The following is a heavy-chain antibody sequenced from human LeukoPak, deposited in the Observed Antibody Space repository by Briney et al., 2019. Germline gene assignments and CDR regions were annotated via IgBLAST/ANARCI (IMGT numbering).Heavy chain of an antibody. Sequence: SQTLSLTCAISGDSVSSNSAAWNWIRQSTSRGLEWPGRTYYRSRWYNDYAVSVRSRIAIDPDTSKNQFSLQLNAVTPEDTAVYYCARDRWSYYFDYWGQGALVTVSS. J-gene: IGHJ4*02. CDR1: GDSVSSNSAA. D-gene: IGHD6-13*01. V-gene: IGHV6-1*01. CDR3: ARDRWSYYFDY. CDR2: TYYRSRWYN.